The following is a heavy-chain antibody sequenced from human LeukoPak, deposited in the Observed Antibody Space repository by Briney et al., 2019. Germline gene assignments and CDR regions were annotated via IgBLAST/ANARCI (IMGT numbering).Heavy chain of an antibody. D-gene: IGHD4-11*01. Sequence: ASVKVSCKASGYTFTSYYMHWVRQAPGQGLEWMGIINPSGGSTSYAQKFQGRVTMTRDTSTSTVYMELSSLRSEDTAVYYCAREGRDDYSNANWFDPWGQGTLVTVSS. V-gene: IGHV1-46*01. CDR1: GYTFTSYY. J-gene: IGHJ5*02. CDR3: AREGRDDYSNANWFDP. CDR2: INPSGGST.